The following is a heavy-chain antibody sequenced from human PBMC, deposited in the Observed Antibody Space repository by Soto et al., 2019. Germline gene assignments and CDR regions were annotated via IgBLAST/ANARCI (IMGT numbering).Heavy chain of an antibody. Sequence: PGGSLRLSCAASGFTVSNNYGTAWVRQAPGKGLEWVSSIDGSGDDTHYTDSEKGRVIISRDNAKKMVFLQMNSLTTEDTAIYYCAKDSGGGWDPFFDYWGQGILVTVSS. D-gene: IGHD6-19*01. J-gene: IGHJ4*02. CDR3: AKDSGGGWDPFFDY. CDR2: IDGSGDDT. CDR1: GFTVSNNYG. V-gene: IGHV3-23*01.